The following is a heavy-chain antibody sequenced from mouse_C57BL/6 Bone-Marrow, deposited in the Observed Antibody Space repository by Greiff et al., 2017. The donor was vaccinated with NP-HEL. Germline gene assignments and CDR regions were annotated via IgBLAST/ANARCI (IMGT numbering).Heavy chain of an antibody. J-gene: IGHJ2*01. CDR2: IDPSDSET. V-gene: IGHV1-52*01. D-gene: IGHD1-1*01. CDR3: ARSSYYYGREHYFDY. CDR1: GYTFTSYW. Sequence: QVQLQQPGAELVRPGSSVKLSCKASGYTFTSYWMHWVKQRPIQGLEWIGNIDPSDSETNYNQKFKDKATLTVDKSSSTAYRQLSSLTSEYSAVYYCARSSYYYGREHYFDYWGQGTTLTVSS.